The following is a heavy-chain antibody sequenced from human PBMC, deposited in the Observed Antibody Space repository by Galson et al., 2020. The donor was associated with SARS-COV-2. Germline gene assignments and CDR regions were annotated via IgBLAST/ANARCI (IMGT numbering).Heavy chain of an antibody. V-gene: IGHV4-38-2*02. CDR2: IYHSGST. CDR1: GYSISSGYY. CDR3: ARALDVLLWFGELLDPFDY. D-gene: IGHD3-10*01. J-gene: IGHJ4*02. Sequence: SQTLSLTCTVSGYSISSGYYWGWIRQPPGKGLEWIGSIYHSGSTYYNPSLKSRVTISVDTSKNQFSLKLSSVTAADTAVYYCARALDVLLWFGELLDPFDYWGQGTLVTVSS.